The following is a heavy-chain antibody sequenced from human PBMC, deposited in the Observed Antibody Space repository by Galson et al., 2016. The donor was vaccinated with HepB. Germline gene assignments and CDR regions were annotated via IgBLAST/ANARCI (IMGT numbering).Heavy chain of an antibody. CDR1: GYIFTNYA. J-gene: IGHJ4*02. CDR2: ISTGNENT. Sequence: SVKVSCKASGYIFTNYAMRWVRQAPGQRLELMGWISTGNENTKYSQNFQGRVAFTRDTSASTAYMELTSLRSEDTAVYYCAALDLGDYWGQGTLVTVSS. D-gene: IGHD3-9*01. CDR3: AALDLGDY. V-gene: IGHV1-3*04.